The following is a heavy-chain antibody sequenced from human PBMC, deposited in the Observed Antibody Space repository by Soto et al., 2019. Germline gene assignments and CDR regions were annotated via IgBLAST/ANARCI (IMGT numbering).Heavy chain of an antibody. Sequence: ASVKVSCKASGYTFSNYAMHWVRQAPGQRLEWMGWINTGNGDTKYSQKFQGRVTITRDTSAITAYMELSSLRSEDTAVYYCVRDWTHYDSNGPGDYWGQGTLVTVSS. D-gene: IGHD3-22*01. CDR1: GYTFSNYA. J-gene: IGHJ4*02. CDR2: INTGNGDT. V-gene: IGHV1-3*04. CDR3: VRDWTHYDSNGPGDY.